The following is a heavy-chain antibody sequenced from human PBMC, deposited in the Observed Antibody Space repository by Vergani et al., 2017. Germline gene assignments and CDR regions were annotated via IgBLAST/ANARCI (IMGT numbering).Heavy chain of an antibody. Sequence: QVQLVQPGAAVKKPGASVKVSCQVSGFTLTELSMHWVRQAPGKGLGWMGGFDPEDAERIYAQKFQGRVTMNEDTSTDTAYMELSSLRSEDTAVYYCATLSPYYDILTGYRYWYFDLWGRGALVIVSS. V-gene: IGHV1-24*01. D-gene: IGHD3-9*01. J-gene: IGHJ2*01. CDR2: FDPEDAER. CDR1: GFTLTELS. CDR3: ATLSPYYDILTGYRYWYFDL.